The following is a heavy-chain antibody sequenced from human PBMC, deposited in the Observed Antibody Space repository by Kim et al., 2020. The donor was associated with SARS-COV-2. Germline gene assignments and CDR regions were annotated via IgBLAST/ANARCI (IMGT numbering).Heavy chain of an antibody. CDR3: ARDEPLRYEPYYYYGMDV. Sequence: ASVKVSCKASGYTFTSYYMHWVRQAPGQGLEWMGIINPSGGSTSYAQKFQGRVTMTRDTSTSTVYMELSSLRSEDTAVYYCARDEPLRYEPYYYYGMDVWGQGTTVTVSS. D-gene: IGHD3-9*01. V-gene: IGHV1-46*01. CDR2: INPSGGST. J-gene: IGHJ6*02. CDR1: GYTFTSYY.